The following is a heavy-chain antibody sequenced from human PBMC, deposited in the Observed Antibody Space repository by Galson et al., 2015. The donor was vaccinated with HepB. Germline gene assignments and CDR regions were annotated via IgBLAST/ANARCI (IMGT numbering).Heavy chain of an antibody. CDR1: GFTFYSYW. V-gene: IGHV3-7*01. Sequence: SLRLSCAASGFTFYSYWMSWVRQRPGKGLEWVANIKQDGSEKYYVDSLKGRLTISRDNAKNSLFLQMNSLRAEDTAVYYCARNGGLRLNYFDSWGRGTLVTVSS. CDR2: IKQDGSEK. D-gene: IGHD5-12*01. CDR3: ARNGGLRLNYFDS. J-gene: IGHJ4*02.